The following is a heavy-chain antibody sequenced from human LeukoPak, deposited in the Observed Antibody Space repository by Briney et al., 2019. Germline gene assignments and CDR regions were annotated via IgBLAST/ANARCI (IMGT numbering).Heavy chain of an antibody. V-gene: IGHV4-4*02. J-gene: IGHJ4*02. CDR2: IYHSGST. CDR3: ARRGGGAYSYGYSSRSSAFRPTSPFDY. CDR1: GGSISSSNW. Sequence: SGTLSLTCAVSGGSISSSNWWSWVRQPPGKGLEWIGEIYHSGSTNYNPSLKSRVTISVDKSKNQFSLKLSSVTAADTAVYYCARRGGGAYSYGYSSRSSAFRPTSPFDYWGQGTLVTVSS. D-gene: IGHD5-18*01.